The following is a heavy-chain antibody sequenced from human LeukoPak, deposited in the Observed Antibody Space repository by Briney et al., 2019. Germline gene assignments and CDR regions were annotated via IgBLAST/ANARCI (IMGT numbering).Heavy chain of an antibody. CDR3: ARDLLYYGSGNGMDV. D-gene: IGHD3-10*01. Sequence: GGSLRLSCAASGFTFSSYSMNWVRQAPGKGPEWVSSISSSSSYIYYADTVKGRFTISRDNAKNSLYLQMNSLRAEDTAVYYCARDLLYYGSGNGMDVWGKGTTVTVSS. J-gene: IGHJ6*04. CDR1: GFTFSSYS. V-gene: IGHV3-21*01. CDR2: ISSSSSYI.